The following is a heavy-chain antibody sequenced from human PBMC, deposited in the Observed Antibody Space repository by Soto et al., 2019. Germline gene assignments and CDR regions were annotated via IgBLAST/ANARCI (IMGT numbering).Heavy chain of an antibody. CDR3: ARGPRITIFGVVIISPYFDY. CDR2: ISSSSSTI. CDR1: GFTFSSYS. J-gene: IGHJ4*02. D-gene: IGHD3-3*01. Sequence: EVQLVESGGGLVQPGGSLRLSCAASGFTFSSYSMNWVRQAPGKGLEWVSYISSSSSTIYYAYSVKGRFTISRDNDKNSLDLQMTSLRDEDTAVYYCARGPRITIFGVVIISPYFDYWGQGTLVNVSS. V-gene: IGHV3-48*02.